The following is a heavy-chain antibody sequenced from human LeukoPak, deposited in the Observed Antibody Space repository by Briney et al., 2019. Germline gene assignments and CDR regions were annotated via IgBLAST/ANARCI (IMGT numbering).Heavy chain of an antibody. Sequence: PGGSLRLSCAASGFTFSSYGMSWVRQAPGKGLEWVSAVSGSGSTTYYADSVKGRFTISRDNSKNTLYLQLNSLRAEDTAVYYCAKDIVVVTSGSNAFDIWGQGTMVTVSS. CDR1: GFTFSSYG. CDR2: VSGSGSTT. CDR3: AKDIVVVTSGSNAFDI. D-gene: IGHD2-21*02. V-gene: IGHV3-23*01. J-gene: IGHJ3*02.